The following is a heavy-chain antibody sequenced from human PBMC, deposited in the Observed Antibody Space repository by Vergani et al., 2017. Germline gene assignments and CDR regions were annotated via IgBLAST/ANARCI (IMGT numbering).Heavy chain of an antibody. CDR1: GGSISSSSHF. Sequence: QVQLQESGPGLVKPSETLSLTCTVSGGSISSSSHFWGWLRQTPGKGLEWIGSIYYSGSTYYNPSLKSRVSISVDTSKNQFSLRLNSVTAADTAVYYCATIGYRRWGYYFDYWGQGILVTVSS. CDR2: IYYSGST. J-gene: IGHJ4*02. D-gene: IGHD2-2*02. CDR3: ATIGYRRWGYYFDY. V-gene: IGHV4-39*07.